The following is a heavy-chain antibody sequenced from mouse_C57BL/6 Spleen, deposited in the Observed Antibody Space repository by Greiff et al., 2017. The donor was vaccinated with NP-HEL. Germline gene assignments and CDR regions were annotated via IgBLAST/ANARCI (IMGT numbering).Heavy chain of an antibody. D-gene: IGHD4-1*01. CDR2: IYPGDGDT. CDR1: GYAFSSYW. Sequence: QVQLKESGAELVKPGASVKISCKASGYAFSSYWLNWVKQRPGKGLEWIGQIYPGDGDTNYNGKFKGKATLTADKSSSTAYMQLSSLTSEYSAVYFCASLGRGYYFDYWGQGTTLTVSS. CDR3: ASLGRGYYFDY. J-gene: IGHJ2*01. V-gene: IGHV1-80*01.